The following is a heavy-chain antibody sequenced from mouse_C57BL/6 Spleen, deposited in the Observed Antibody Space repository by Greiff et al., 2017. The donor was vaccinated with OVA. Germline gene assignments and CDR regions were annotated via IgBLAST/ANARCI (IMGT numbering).Heavy chain of an antibody. Sequence: QVQLKQPGAELVMPGASVKLSCKASGYTFTSYWMHWVKQRPGQGLEWIGEIDPSDSYTNYNQKFKGKSTLTVDKSSSTAYMQLSSLTSEDSAVYYCARSLLRSSMDYWGQGTSVTVSS. V-gene: IGHV1-69*01. CDR1: GYTFTSYW. J-gene: IGHJ4*01. CDR3: ARSLLRSSMDY. CDR2: IDPSDSYT. D-gene: IGHD1-2*01.